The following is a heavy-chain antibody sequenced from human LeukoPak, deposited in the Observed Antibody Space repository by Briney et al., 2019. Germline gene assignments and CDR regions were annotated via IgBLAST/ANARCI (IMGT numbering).Heavy chain of an antibody. CDR2: IDDRRST. J-gene: IGHJ5*02. V-gene: IGHV4-59*08. Sequence: SETLSLTCTVSGVSISSYYWSWIRQPPGKGLEWIGYIDDRRSTNKNPSLKSRVTISVDTSKNRVSLKLNSVTAADTAVYYCAKHGYSSSFDPWGQGTLVTVSS. CDR3: AKHGYSSSFDP. CDR1: GVSISSYY. D-gene: IGHD6-19*01.